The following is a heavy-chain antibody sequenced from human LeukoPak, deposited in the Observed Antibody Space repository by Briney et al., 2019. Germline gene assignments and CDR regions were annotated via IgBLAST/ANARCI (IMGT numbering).Heavy chain of an antibody. CDR3: ARGIGCSSGSCYSGTVDYGMDV. CDR1: GYTFTSYG. V-gene: IGHV1-18*01. D-gene: IGHD2-15*01. Sequence: GASVTVSCTASGYTFTSYGISWVRQAPGQGLEWMGWISAYNGNTNSAQKLQGRVTMTTDTSTSTTYMELRSLRSDDTAVYYCARGIGCSSGSCYSGTVDYGMDVWGQGTTVTVSS. J-gene: IGHJ6*02. CDR2: ISAYNGNT.